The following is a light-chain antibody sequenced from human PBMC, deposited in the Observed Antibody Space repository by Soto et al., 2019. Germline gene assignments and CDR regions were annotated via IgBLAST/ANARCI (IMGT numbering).Light chain of an antibody. V-gene: IGKV1-33*01. J-gene: IGKJ3*01. CDR1: QDITNP. CDR2: DAS. CDR3: QKHDGVPQ. Sequence: DIQMTQSPSSLSASVGDTVTITCQASQDITNPLNWYQQKPGTAPKLLIYDASHLEKGVPSRFSGSGSGTYFTLTISSLQPDVMASYYCQKHDGVPQFGPGTKV.